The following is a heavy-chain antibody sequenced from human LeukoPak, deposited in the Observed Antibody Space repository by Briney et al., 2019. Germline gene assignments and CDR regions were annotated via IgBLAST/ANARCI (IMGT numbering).Heavy chain of an antibody. J-gene: IGHJ4*02. Sequence: SETLSLTCAVSGVPFSNYYWSWVRQSQRRGLEWIGEINHSGYTNYNPSLKSRVTMSIDTSKNQFSLILTSVTAADAGVYYCTRAVAGHPDWGQGTLVTVSS. CDR1: GVPFSNYY. CDR2: INHSGYT. V-gene: IGHV4-34*01. CDR3: TRAVAGHPD. D-gene: IGHD1-14*01.